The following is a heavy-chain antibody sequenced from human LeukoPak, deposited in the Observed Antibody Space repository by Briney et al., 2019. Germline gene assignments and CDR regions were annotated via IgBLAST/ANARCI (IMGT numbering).Heavy chain of an antibody. CDR1: GFTFRSYG. CDR3: AKGMTAGPRSVYHYMDV. D-gene: IGHD2-21*02. CDR2: LWYDGSNE. Sequence: PGGSLRLSCVASGFTFRSYGIHWVRQAPGKGLEWLSLLWYDGSNEYYADSVKGRFTISRDNSKNTLYLQMNSLRAEDTAVYYCAKGMTAGPRSVYHYMDVWGKGTTVTVSS. J-gene: IGHJ6*03. V-gene: IGHV3-33*06.